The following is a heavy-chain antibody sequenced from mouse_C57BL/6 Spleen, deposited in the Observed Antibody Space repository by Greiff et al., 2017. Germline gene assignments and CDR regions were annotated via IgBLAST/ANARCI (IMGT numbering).Heavy chain of an antibody. V-gene: IGHV1-72*01. CDR1: GYTFTSYW. Sequence: QVQLQQPGAELVKPGASVKLSCKASGYTFTSYWMHWVKQRPGRGLEWIGRIDPNSGGTKYNEKFKSKATLTVDKPSSTAYMQLSSLTSEDSAVDYCAREFLNYYGSSFHWYFDVWGTGTTVTVSS. CDR2: IDPNSGGT. CDR3: AREFLNYYGSSFHWYFDV. J-gene: IGHJ1*03. D-gene: IGHD1-1*01.